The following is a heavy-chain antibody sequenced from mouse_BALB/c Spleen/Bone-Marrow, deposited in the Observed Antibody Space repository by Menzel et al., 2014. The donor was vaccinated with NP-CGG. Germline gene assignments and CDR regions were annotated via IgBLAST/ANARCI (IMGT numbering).Heavy chain of an antibody. CDR3: TRSGTSWLRRSWYFDV. Sequence: QVQLQQPGAELVKPGASVKLSCKASGYTFTSYYMYWVKQRPGQGLEWIGEINPSNGGTNFNEKFKSKATLTVDKSSSTAYMQLSSLTSEGSAVYYCTRSGTSWLRRSWYFDVWGAGTTVTVSS. CDR2: INPSNGGT. V-gene: IGHV1S81*02. D-gene: IGHD2-2*01. J-gene: IGHJ1*01. CDR1: GYTFTSYY.